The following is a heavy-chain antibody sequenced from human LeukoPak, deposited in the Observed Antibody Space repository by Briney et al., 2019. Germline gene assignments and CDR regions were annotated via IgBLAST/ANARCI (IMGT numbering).Heavy chain of an antibody. CDR3: ARESKYYYGSGSYYTFDY. CDR2: IYTSGST. J-gene: IGHJ4*02. V-gene: IGHV4-4*07. D-gene: IGHD3-10*01. Sequence: SETLSLTCTVSGGSISSYYWSWIRQPAGKGLEWIGRIYTSGSTNYNPSLKSRVTISVDTSKNQFSLKLSSVTAADTAVYYCARESKYYYGSGSYYTFDYWGQGTLVTVSS. CDR1: GGSISSYY.